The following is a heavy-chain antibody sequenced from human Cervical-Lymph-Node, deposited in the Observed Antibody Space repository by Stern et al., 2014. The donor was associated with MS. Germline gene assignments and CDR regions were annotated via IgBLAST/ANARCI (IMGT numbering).Heavy chain of an antibody. Sequence: QVQLVQSGAEGKKPGASVTVSCNVSGHPLRELAIHWLRQLPKSGLEWLGQFDPEDGETVYAQRLQGRLTMTEDTNTGTAYMTLTALTSDDTAVYYCATDRGVKWGPGTLVAVSS. CDR1: GHPLRELA. CDR2: FDPEDGET. J-gene: IGHJ4*02. D-gene: IGHD3-10*01. V-gene: IGHV1-24*01. CDR3: ATDRGVK.